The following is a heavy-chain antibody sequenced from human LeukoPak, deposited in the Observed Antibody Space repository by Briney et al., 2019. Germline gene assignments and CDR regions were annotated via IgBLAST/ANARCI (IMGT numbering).Heavy chain of an antibody. V-gene: IGHV3-20*04. J-gene: IGHJ6*03. Sequence: GGSLRLSCAASGFTFDDYGVSWVRQAPGKGLEWVSGINWNGGSTGYADSVKGRFTISRDNAKNSLYLQMNSLRAEDTALYYCARAGVVIISDYYYYMDVWGKGTTVTVSS. CDR1: GFTFDDYG. CDR3: ARAGVVIISDYYYYMDV. D-gene: IGHD3-3*01. CDR2: INWNGGST.